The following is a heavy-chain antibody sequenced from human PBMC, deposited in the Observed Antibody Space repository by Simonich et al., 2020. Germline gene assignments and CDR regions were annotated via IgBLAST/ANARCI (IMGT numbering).Heavy chain of an antibody. CDR3: ARDQGGRAAAATDY. J-gene: IGHJ4*02. CDR2: ISAYIGNT. Sequence: QVQLVQSGAEVKKPGASVKVSCKASGYTFTRYCVSWVRQAPGQGLEWMGRISAYIGNTNYAQKIQGRVTMTTDTSTGTAYMERRSLRSDDTAVYYWARDQGGRAAAATDYWGQGTLVTVSS. D-gene: IGHD6-13*01. CDR1: GYTFTRYC. V-gene: IGHV1-18*01.